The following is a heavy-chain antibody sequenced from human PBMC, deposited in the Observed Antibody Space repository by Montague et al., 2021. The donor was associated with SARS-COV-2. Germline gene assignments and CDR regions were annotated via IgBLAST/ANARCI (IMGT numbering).Heavy chain of an antibody. CDR3: ASGYSGSYYYFDY. D-gene: IGHD1-26*01. J-gene: IGHJ4*02. CDR1: GFTFSSYA. V-gene: IGHV3-30-3*01. CDR2: ISYDGSNK. Sequence: SRRLSWSASGFTFSSYAMHWVRQAPGKGLEWVAVISYDGSNKYYADSVKGRFTISRDNSKNTLYLQMNSLRAEDTAVYYCASGYSGSYYYFDYWGQGTLVTVSS.